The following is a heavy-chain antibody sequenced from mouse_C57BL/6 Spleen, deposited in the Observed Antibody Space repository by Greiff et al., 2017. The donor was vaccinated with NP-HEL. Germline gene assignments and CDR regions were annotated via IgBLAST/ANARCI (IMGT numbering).Heavy chain of an antibody. J-gene: IGHJ2*01. V-gene: IGHV5-9-1*02. CDR3: TRVDYGFDY. Sequence: EVQRVESGEGLVKPGGSLKLSCAASGFTFSSYAMSWVRQTPEQRLEWVAYISSGGDYIYYADTVKGRFTISRDNARNTLYLQMSSLKSEDTAMYYCTRVDYGFDYWGQGTTLTVSS. CDR2: ISSGGDYI. CDR1: GFTFSSYA. D-gene: IGHD1-1*01.